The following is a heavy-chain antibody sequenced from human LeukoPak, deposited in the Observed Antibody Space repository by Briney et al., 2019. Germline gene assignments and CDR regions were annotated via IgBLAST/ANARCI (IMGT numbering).Heavy chain of an antibody. CDR1: GFTFSSYG. CDR2: IRYDGSSQ. J-gene: IGHJ4*02. Sequence: GGSLRLSCAASGFTFSSYGMHWVRQAPGKGLEWVAVIRYDGSSQSYADSVKGRFSISRDNSKNMAYLQMNSLRPEDTAVYYCARDGKGFGELVYGGQGTLVTVSS. V-gene: IGHV3-33*01. CDR3: ARDGKGFGELVY. D-gene: IGHD3-10*01.